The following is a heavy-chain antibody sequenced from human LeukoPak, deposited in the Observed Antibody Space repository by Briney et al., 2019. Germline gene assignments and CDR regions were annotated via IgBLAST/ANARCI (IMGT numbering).Heavy chain of an antibody. CDR2: ISSNGGST. J-gene: IGHJ4*02. Sequence: PGGSLRLSCSASGFTFSSYAMHWVRQAPGKGLESVSAISSNGGSTYYADSVKGRFTISRDNSKNTLYLQMSSLRAEDTAVYYCVKDRELLWFGELLIPHYFDYWGQGTLVTVSS. CDR3: VKDRELLWFGELLIPHYFDY. CDR1: GFTFSSYA. V-gene: IGHV3-64D*06. D-gene: IGHD3-10*01.